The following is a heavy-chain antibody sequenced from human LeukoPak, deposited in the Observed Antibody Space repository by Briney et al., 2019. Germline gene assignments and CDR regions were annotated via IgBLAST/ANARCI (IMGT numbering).Heavy chain of an antibody. V-gene: IGHV3-30*02. CDR2: IRYDGSNK. Sequence: GGSLRLSCAASGFTFSSYGMHWVRQAPGKGLEWVAFIRYDGSNKYYADSVKGRFTISRDNSKNTLYLQMNSLRAEDTAVYYCAKDTTYYDFWSGYYNWFDPWGQGTLVTVSS. J-gene: IGHJ5*02. CDR1: GFTFSSYG. D-gene: IGHD3-3*01. CDR3: AKDTTYYDFWSGYYNWFDP.